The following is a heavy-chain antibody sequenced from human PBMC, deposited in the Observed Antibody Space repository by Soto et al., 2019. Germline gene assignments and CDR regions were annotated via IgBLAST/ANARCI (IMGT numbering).Heavy chain of an antibody. CDR3: ASSFLYYSDSSGYYYVPGE. CDR1: GGSVSSGSYY. D-gene: IGHD3-22*01. Sequence: SETLSLTCTVSGGSVSSGSYYWSWIRQPPGKGLEWIGYIYYSGSTNYNPSLKSRVTISVDTSKNQFSLKLSSVTAADTAVYYCASSFLYYSDSSGYYYVPGEWGQGTLVTVSS. V-gene: IGHV4-61*01. CDR2: IYYSGST. J-gene: IGHJ4*02.